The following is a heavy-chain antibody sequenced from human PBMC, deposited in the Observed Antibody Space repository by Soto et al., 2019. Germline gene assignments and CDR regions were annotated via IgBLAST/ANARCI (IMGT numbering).Heavy chain of an antibody. D-gene: IGHD3-9*01. CDR2: IYYSGST. J-gene: IGHJ6*02. CDR3: ARVPMYYDILTGYSDYYYYGTDV. V-gene: IGHV4-59*01. CDR1: GGSISSYY. Sequence: SETLSLTCTVSGGSISSYYWSWIRQPPGKGLEWFEYIYYSGSTNYNPSLKSRVTISVDTSKNQFSLKLSSVTAADTAVYYCARVPMYYDILTGYSDYYYYGTDVWGQGTTVTVSS.